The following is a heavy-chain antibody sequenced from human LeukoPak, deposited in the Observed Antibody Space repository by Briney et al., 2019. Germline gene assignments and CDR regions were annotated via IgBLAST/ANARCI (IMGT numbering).Heavy chain of an antibody. CDR1: GFTFSDYY. CDR2: ISNSSNYT. J-gene: IGHJ5*02. V-gene: IGHV3-11*06. CDR3: ARHGNNWFDP. D-gene: IGHD5-24*01. Sequence: SLSLSCAASGFTFSDYYMSWIRQAPEKGLEWVSYISNSSNYTNYADSVKGRFTISRDNAKNSLYLQMNSLTAEDTAVYYCARHGNNWFDPWGQGTLVTVSS.